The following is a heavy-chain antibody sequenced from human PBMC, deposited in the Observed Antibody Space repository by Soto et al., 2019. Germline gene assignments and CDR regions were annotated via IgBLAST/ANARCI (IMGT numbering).Heavy chain of an antibody. CDR1: GFTFSSYS. J-gene: IGHJ5*02. D-gene: IGHD3-16*02. Sequence: EVQLVESGGGLVKPGGSLRLPCAASGFTFSSYSMNWVRQAPGKGLEWVSSISSSSSYIYYADSVKGRFTISRDNAKNSLYLQMNSLRAEDTAVYYCARKGRDYDYIWGSYRLNWFDPWGQGTLVTVSS. V-gene: IGHV3-21*01. CDR2: ISSSSSYI. CDR3: ARKGRDYDYIWGSYRLNWFDP.